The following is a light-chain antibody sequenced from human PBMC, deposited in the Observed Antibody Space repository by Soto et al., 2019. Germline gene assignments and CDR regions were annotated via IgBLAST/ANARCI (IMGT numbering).Light chain of an antibody. CDR1: QSINNW. CDR2: DAS. CDR3: LQYNNDPWT. V-gene: IGKV1-5*01. J-gene: IGKJ1*01. Sequence: DIQMTQSPSTLSASVGDRVTITCRASQSINNWLAWYQQKPGEAPRLLIYDASSLESGVPSRFSGSGSGTELTLTISSLQPDDFATYSCLQYNNDPWTFGQGTKVEIK.